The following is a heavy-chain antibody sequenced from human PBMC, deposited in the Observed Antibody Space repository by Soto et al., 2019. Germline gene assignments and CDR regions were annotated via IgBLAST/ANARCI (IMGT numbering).Heavy chain of an antibody. J-gene: IGHJ4*02. Sequence: QVQLVQSAAEVKKPGSSVKVSCKASGGTFSSYAISWVRQAPEQGLEWMGGIIPIFGTANYAQKFQGRVTITADESTSTAYMELSSLRSEDTAVYYCARVGVVVTAYYFDYWGQGTLVTVSS. CDR3: ARVGVVVTAYYFDY. V-gene: IGHV1-69*01. CDR1: GGTFSSYA. CDR2: IIPIFGTA. D-gene: IGHD3-22*01.